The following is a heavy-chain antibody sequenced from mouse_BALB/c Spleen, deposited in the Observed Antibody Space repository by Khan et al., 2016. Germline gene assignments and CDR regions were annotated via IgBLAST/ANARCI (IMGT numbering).Heavy chain of an antibody. D-gene: IGHD2-4*01. J-gene: IGHJ4*01. V-gene: IGHV9-3-1*01. CDR1: GYTFTNFG. CDR3: ARRSTMIYYYAMDY. Sequence: QIQLVQSGPELKKPGETVKISCKASGYTFTNFGMNWVKQAPGKGLKWMGWMNTYTGDPTYADDFKGRFAFSLETSASTAYLQINNLKNEDTATYLSARRSTMIYYYAMDYWGQGTSVTVSS. CDR2: MNTYTGDP.